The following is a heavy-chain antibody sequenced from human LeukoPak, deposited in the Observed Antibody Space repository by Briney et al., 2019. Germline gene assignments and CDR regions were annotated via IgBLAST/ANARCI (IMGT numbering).Heavy chain of an antibody. CDR3: ARDGATISGWYGVGLQYYMDV. CDR2: ITSDGGRT. V-gene: IGHV3-64*01. CDR1: GFTFSSYA. J-gene: IGHJ6*03. D-gene: IGHD6-19*01. Sequence: PGGSLRLSCAASGFTFSSYAVHWVRQAPGKGLEYVSAITSDGGRTYYANSVKGRLTISRDNSKNTLYLQMNSLRAEDTAAYYCARDGATISGWYGVGLQYYMDVWGKGTTVTVSS.